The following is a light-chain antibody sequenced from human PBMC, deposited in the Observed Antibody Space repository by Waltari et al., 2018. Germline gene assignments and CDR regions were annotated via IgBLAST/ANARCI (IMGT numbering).Light chain of an antibody. J-gene: IGKJ4*01. CDR3: QQRTNWPLT. CDR2: DAS. Sequence: EIVLTQSPATLSLSPGERATLSCRAIQSVNYFLAWFQQKPGQAPRLLIYDASNRATGIPARFSGSGSGTDCTLTISSLEPEDFAVYYCQQRTNWPLTFGGGTKVEIK. CDR1: QSVNYF. V-gene: IGKV3-11*01.